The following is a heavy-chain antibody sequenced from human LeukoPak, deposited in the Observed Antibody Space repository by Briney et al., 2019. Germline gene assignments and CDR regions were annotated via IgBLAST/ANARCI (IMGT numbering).Heavy chain of an antibody. CDR2: IYYSGST. CDR3: ARTTTVRGTYYMDV. V-gene: IGHV4-59*01. J-gene: IGHJ6*03. Sequence: SETLSLTCTVSGGSISSYYWSWIRQPPGKGLEWIGYIYYSGSTNYNPSLKSRVTISVDTSKNQFSLKLSSVTAADTAVYYCARTTTVRGTYYMDVWGKGTTVTVSS. D-gene: IGHD3-10*01. CDR1: GGSISSYY.